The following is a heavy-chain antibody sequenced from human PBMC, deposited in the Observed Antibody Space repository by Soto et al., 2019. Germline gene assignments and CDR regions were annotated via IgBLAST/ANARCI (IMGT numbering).Heavy chain of an antibody. CDR3: TRAAWFPYLSFY. CDR1: GFTFSRFE. Sequence: PGGSLRLSCAASGFTFSRFELHWVRQAPGKGLEWISYISSSGSTAYYASPVEGRFTISRDNANNSVYLQMDNLRAEDTALYYCTRAAWFPYLSFYWGQGALVTVSS. V-gene: IGHV3-48*03. CDR2: ISSSGSTA. D-gene: IGHD3-10*01. J-gene: IGHJ4*02.